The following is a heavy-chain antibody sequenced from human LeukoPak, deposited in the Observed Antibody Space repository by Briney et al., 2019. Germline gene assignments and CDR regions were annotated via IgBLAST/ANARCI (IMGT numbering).Heavy chain of an antibody. D-gene: IGHD3-22*01. J-gene: IGHJ1*01. CDR3: ARDPLRGSYYYDSSGYLSYQH. CDR2: IIPIFGTA. Sequence: SVTVSCKASGGTFSNYAISWERQAPGQGLEWMGRIIPIFGTANYAQKLQGRVTITTDESTSTAYMELSSLRSEDTAVYYCARDPLRGSYYYDSSGYLSYQHWGQGTLVTVSS. V-gene: IGHV1-69*05. CDR1: GGTFSNYA.